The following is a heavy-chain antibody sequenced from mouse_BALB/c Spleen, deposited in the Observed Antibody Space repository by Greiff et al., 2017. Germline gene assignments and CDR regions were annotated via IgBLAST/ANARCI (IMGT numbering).Heavy chain of an antibody. CDR3: ARQGGNYVDYAMDY. J-gene: IGHJ4*01. CDR2: ISNGGGST. D-gene: IGHD2-1*01. Sequence: EVQGVESGGGLVQPGGSLKLSCAASGFTFSSYTMSWVRQTPEKRLEWVAYISNGGGSTYYPDTVKGRFTISRDNAKNTLYLQMSSLKSEDTAMYYCARQGGNYVDYAMDYWGQGTSVTVSS. CDR1: GFTFSSYT. V-gene: IGHV5-12-2*01.